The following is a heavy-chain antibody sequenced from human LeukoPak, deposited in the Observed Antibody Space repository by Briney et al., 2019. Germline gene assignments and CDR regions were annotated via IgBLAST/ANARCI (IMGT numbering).Heavy chain of an antibody. V-gene: IGHV1-18*01. CDR3: ARGAQRDIVVAGEFDP. J-gene: IGHJ5*02. D-gene: IGHD2-2*01. Sequence: GASVKVSCKASGYTFTSYGISWVRQAPGQGLEWMGWISAYNGNTSYAQKLQGRVTMTTDTSTSTAYMELRSLRSDDTAVYYCARGAQRDIVVAGEFDPWGQGTLVTVSS. CDR1: GYTFTSYG. CDR2: ISAYNGNT.